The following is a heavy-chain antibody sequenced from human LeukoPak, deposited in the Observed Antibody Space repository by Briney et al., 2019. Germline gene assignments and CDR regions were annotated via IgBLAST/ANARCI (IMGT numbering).Heavy chain of an antibody. CDR2: IYYSGST. Sequence: SETLSLTCTASGHSISRYYWIWIRQPPGKGLEGISYIYYSGSTNYNPHLKSRVTISVDKSKNQFYLKLSSVTAADTAVYYCARGPPYYYDSSGYLDAFDIWGQGTMVTVSS. CDR1: GHSISRYY. J-gene: IGHJ3*02. CDR3: ARGPPYYYDSSGYLDAFDI. V-gene: IGHV4-59*01. D-gene: IGHD3-22*01.